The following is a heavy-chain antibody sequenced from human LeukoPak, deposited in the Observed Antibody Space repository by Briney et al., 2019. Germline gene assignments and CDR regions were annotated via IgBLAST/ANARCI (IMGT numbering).Heavy chain of an antibody. CDR2: ISSSSSYI. J-gene: IGHJ2*01. CDR3: ARGRHDYGDLYWYFDL. D-gene: IGHD4-17*01. V-gene: IGHV3-21*01. CDR1: GFTVSSNY. Sequence: GGSLRLSCAASGFTVSSNYISWVRQAPGKGLEWVSSISSSSSYIYYADSVKGRFTISRDNAKNSLYLQMNSLRAEDTAVYYCARGRHDYGDLYWYFDLWGRGTLVTVSS.